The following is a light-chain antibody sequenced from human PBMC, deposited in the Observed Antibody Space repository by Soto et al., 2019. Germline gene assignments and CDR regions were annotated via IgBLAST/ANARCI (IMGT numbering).Light chain of an antibody. CDR3: QQGYTSAIT. Sequence: DIQMTQPPSSVSSSVLGTGTITFLSSQNIGKHLNWYQPKPEEAPKFLIYASSSLQSGVPSRFSGSGSGTDFTLTINSLLPEDFATYYCQQGYTSAITFGQGTRLEIK. CDR2: ASS. V-gene: IGKV1-39*01. J-gene: IGKJ5*01. CDR1: QNIGKH.